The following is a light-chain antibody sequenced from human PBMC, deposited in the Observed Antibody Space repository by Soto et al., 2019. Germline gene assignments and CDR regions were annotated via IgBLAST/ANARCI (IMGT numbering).Light chain of an antibody. J-gene: IGLJ2*01. CDR2: SNN. Sequence: QSVLTQPPSASGTPGQRVTISCSGSSSNIGSNTVNWYQQLPGTAPKLLIYSNNHRPSGVPDRFSGYKSGTSASLAISGLQSEDEADYYCAAWDDSLNGLVVFGGGTKLTVL. CDR1: SSNIGSNT. V-gene: IGLV1-44*01. CDR3: AAWDDSLNGLVV.